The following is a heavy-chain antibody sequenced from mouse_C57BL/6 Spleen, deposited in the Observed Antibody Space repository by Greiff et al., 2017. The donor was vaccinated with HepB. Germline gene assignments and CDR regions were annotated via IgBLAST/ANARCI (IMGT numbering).Heavy chain of an antibody. D-gene: IGHD6-1*01. Sequence: EVQVVESGGGLVKPGGSLKLSCAASGFTFSDYGMHWVRQAPEKGLEWVAYISSGSSTIYYADTVKGRFTISRDTAENTLFLQMTSLRSEDTAMYYCARGLYQNYFDYWSQGATLTVST. V-gene: IGHV5-17*01. CDR1: GFTFSDYG. J-gene: IGHJ2*01. CDR3: ARGLYQNYFDY. CDR2: ISSGSSTI.